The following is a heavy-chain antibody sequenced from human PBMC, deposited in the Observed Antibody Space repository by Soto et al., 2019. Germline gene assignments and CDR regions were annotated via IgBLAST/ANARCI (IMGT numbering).Heavy chain of an antibody. CDR1: GFTFSSYA. D-gene: IGHD3-10*01. CDR2: ISNSGGNT. CDR3: GKERGRPLDY. Sequence: EVQLLQSGGGSVQPGGSLGLSCAGSGFTFSSYAISWVRQAPGKGLEWVSAISNSGGNTYYADSVMGRFTISRDNSKNTLFLQMNSLRAEDTAIYYCGKERGRPLDYWGQGTLVTVSS. V-gene: IGHV3-23*01. J-gene: IGHJ4*02.